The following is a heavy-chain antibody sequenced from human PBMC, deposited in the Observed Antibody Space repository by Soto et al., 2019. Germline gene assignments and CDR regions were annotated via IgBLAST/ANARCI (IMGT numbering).Heavy chain of an antibody. V-gene: IGHV4-34*01. J-gene: IGHJ2*01. Sequence: QVQLQQWGAGPLRPLETLSLTCGVSGGSFSGYYWAWIRQSPGKGLEWIGEINDRGSINYNPSLKSRVLISVDTSQNPYSLNLRSVTAADTAVYYCASTCHDIWTGPPWVWYFDLWGRGTLVTVSS. CDR1: GGSFSGYY. CDR3: ASTCHDIWTGPPWVWYFDL. D-gene: IGHD3-9*01. CDR2: INDRGSI.